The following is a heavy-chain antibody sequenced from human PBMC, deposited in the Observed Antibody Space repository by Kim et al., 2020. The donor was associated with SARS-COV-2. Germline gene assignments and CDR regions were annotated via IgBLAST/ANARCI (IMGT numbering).Heavy chain of an antibody. Sequence: SVKVRFTISRDNSKNTLYLQMNSLRAEDTAVYYCAIFPLHSRYQLLHFDYWGQGTLVTVSS. D-gene: IGHD2-2*01. J-gene: IGHJ4*02. V-gene: IGHV3-30*03. CDR3: AIFPLHSRYQLLHFDY.